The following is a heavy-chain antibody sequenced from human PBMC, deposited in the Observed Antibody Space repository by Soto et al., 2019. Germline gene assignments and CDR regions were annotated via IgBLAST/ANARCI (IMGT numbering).Heavy chain of an antibody. Sequence: EVQLVETGGGLIQPGGSLRLSCVASGFSVTSNYMTWVRQAPGKGPEWVSVMYSNGHTYYADSVEGRFTISRDRSSNTLYLQMTSLRREDTAVYYCARESGSPVTYHYSYGMDVWGQGTTVTVPS. V-gene: IGHV3-53*05. CDR3: ARESGSPVTYHYSYGMDV. CDR1: GFSVTSNY. CDR2: MYSNGHT. D-gene: IGHD4-17*01. J-gene: IGHJ6*02.